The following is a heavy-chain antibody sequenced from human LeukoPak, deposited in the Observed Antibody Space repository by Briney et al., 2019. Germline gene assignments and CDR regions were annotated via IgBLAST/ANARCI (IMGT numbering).Heavy chain of an antibody. CDR2: ISWNSGSI. J-gene: IGHJ6*02. V-gene: IGHV3-9*01. Sequence: GRSLRLSCAASGFTFDDYAMHWVRQAPGKGLEWVSGISWNSGSIGYADSVKGRFTISRDNAKNSLYLQMNSLRVEDTALYYCAKVHRDYGDYYGLDAWGQGTTVTVSS. D-gene: IGHD4-17*01. CDR3: AKVHRDYGDYYGLDA. CDR1: GFTFDDYA.